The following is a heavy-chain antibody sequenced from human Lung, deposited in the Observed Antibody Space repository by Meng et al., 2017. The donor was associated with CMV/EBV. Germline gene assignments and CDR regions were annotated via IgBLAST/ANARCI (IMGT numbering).Heavy chain of an antibody. D-gene: IGHD3-10*01. CDR3: AREEGIGGFDP. CDR2: IYYSGST. Sequence: QVQLQEAGPGLVKPSETLSLTCTVSGGSISSYYWSWIRRPPGKGLEWIGYIYYSGSTNYNPSLKSRVTISVDTSKNQFSLKLSSVPAADTAVYFCAREEGIGGFDPWGQGTLVTVSS. CDR1: GGSISSYY. V-gene: IGHV4-59*01. J-gene: IGHJ5*02.